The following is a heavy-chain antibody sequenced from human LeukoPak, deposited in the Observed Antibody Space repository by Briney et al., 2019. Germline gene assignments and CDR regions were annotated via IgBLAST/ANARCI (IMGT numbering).Heavy chain of an antibody. Sequence: GGSLRLSCAASGFTFSNAWMSWARQAPGKGLEWVGRIKSKTDGGTTDYAAPVKGRFTISRDDSKNTLYLQMNSLKTEDTAVYYCTSPSCSSTSCYDYYFDYWGQGTLVTVSS. D-gene: IGHD2-2*01. V-gene: IGHV3-15*01. CDR1: GFTFSNAW. J-gene: IGHJ4*02. CDR2: IKSKTDGGTT. CDR3: TSPSCSSTSCYDYYFDY.